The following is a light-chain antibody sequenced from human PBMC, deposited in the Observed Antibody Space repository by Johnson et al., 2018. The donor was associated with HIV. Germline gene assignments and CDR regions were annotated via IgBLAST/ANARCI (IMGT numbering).Light chain of an antibody. J-gene: IGLJ1*01. CDR3: GTWDSSLNAYV. V-gene: IGLV1-51*02. CDR1: SSNIGNNY. Sequence: QSLLTQPPSVSAAPGQKVTISCSGSSSNIGNNYVSWYQQLPGTAPKLLIYENNKRPSGIPDRFSGSKSGTSATLGSTGLQTGDEADYYCGTWDSSLNAYVFGAATKVAVL. CDR2: ENN.